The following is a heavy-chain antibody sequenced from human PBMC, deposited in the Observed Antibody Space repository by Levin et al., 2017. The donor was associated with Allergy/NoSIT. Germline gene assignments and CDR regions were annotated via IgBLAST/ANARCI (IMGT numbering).Heavy chain of an antibody. D-gene: IGHD4-17*01. V-gene: IGHV4-59*01. Sequence: SQTLSLTCTVSSGSISSYYWNWIRQPPGKGLEWIGYIYYSGSTNYNPSLKSRVTISVDTSKNQFSLKLTSVAAADTAVYYCARSDYGDKRPFDYWGQGTLVTVSS. J-gene: IGHJ4*02. CDR3: ARSDYGDKRPFDY. CDR2: IYYSGST. CDR1: SGSISSYY.